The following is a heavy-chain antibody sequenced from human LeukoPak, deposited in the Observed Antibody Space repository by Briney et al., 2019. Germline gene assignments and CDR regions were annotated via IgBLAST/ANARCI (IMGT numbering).Heavy chain of an antibody. CDR1: GGSISSSSYY. J-gene: IGHJ4*02. Sequence: SETLSLTCTVSGGSISSSSYYWGWIRQPPGKGLEWIGSIYCSGSTYYNPSLKSRVTISVDTSKNQFSLKLSSVTAADTAVYYCAREYSRLFDYWGQGTLVTVSS. D-gene: IGHD6-13*01. CDR2: IYCSGST. V-gene: IGHV4-39*07. CDR3: AREYSRLFDY.